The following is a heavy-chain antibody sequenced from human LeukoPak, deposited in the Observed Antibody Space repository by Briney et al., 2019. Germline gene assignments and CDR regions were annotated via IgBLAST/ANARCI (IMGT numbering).Heavy chain of an antibody. CDR1: GFTFSSYE. J-gene: IGHJ4*02. CDR3: ARGDTAMATAY. CDR2: ISSSGSTI. Sequence: GGSLRLSCAASGFTFSSYEMSWVRQAPGKGLEWVSYISSSGSTIYYADSVKGRFTISRDNAKNSLYLQMNSLRAEDTAVYYCARGDTAMATAYWGQGTLVTVSS. D-gene: IGHD5-18*01. V-gene: IGHV3-48*03.